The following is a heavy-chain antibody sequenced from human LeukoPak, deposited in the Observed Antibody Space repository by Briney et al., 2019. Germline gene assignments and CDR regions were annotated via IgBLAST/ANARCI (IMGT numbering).Heavy chain of an antibody. J-gene: IGHJ6*03. V-gene: IGHV1-2*02. CDR2: INPNSGGT. Sequence: ASVKVSCKASGSTFTGYYMHWVRQAPGQGLEWMGWINPNSGGTNYAQKFQGRVTMTRDTSISTAYMELSRLRSDDTAVYYCARDPHYYGSGSYYYYYYYMDVWGKGTTVTISS. CDR1: GSTFTGYY. CDR3: ARDPHYYGSGSYYYYYYYMDV. D-gene: IGHD3-10*01.